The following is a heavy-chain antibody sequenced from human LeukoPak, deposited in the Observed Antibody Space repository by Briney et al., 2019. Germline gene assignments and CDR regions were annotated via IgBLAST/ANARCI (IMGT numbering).Heavy chain of an antibody. CDR3: AAGGFYDLLPY. Sequence: ASVTVSCQSSGYIFTGYYMHWVRQAPGQGRAWMGGFDPGDGAMVYAQRFQGRVTMTEDTSTDTVYMELSSLKSEDTAVYYCAAGGFYDLLPYWGQGTLVTVSS. CDR2: FDPGDGAM. J-gene: IGHJ4*02. CDR1: GYIFTGYY. V-gene: IGHV1-24*01. D-gene: IGHD3-9*01.